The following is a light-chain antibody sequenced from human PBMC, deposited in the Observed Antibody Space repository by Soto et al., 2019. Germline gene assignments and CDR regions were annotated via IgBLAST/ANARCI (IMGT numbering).Light chain of an antibody. Sequence: EIVMTQSPATLSVSPGERATLTCRASQSVSSNLAWYQQKPGQAPRLLIYGASTRAAGFPARFSGSGSGTEFTLTISGLQSEDFAVYYCQQYINWPRTFGQGTKVEIK. V-gene: IGKV3-15*01. CDR1: QSVSSN. J-gene: IGKJ1*01. CDR3: QQYINWPRT. CDR2: GAS.